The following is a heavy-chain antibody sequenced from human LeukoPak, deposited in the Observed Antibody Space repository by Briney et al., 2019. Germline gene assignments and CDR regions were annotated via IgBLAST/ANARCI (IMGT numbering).Heavy chain of an antibody. Sequence: GGSLRLSCAASGFTFSSYWMSWVRQAPGKGLEWVANIKQDGSEKYHVDSVRGRFTISRDNAKNSLYLQMNSLRAEDTALYYCAKAVGAYSSGWYDYWGQGTLVTVSS. D-gene: IGHD6-19*01. CDR3: AKAVGAYSSGWYDY. J-gene: IGHJ4*02. CDR2: IKQDGSEK. CDR1: GFTFSSYW. V-gene: IGHV3-7*03.